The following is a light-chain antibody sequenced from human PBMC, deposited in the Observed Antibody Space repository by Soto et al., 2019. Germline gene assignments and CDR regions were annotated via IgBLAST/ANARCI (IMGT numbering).Light chain of an antibody. CDR3: TSYTPTGALV. Sequence: QSALIQPASVSGSPGQSITISCTGTHSDVGGFDYVSWYQHRPGKAPRLMIYEVRNRLSGVSNRFSGSKSGNTASLTISGLQSEDEADYYCTSYTPTGALVFGSGTKLTVL. CDR2: EVR. CDR1: HSDVGGFDY. V-gene: IGLV2-14*01. J-gene: IGLJ3*02.